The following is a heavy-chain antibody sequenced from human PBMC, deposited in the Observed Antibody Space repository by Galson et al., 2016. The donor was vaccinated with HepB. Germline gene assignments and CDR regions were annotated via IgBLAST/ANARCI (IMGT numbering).Heavy chain of an antibody. CDR2: ISHDGNYK. CDR1: GFNFSNYG. Sequence: SLRLSCAASGFNFSNYGMHWVRQAPGKGLEWVTIISHDGNYKYTADSVKGRFTISRDNSENTVYLQMNSMRAEDTAVYYCAKDAEHSSSSRGVFYYYYGKDCGGQGTLVTVSS. CDR3: AKDAEHSSSSRGVFYYYYGKDC. V-gene: IGHV3-30*18. D-gene: IGHD6-6*01. J-gene: IGHJ6*02.